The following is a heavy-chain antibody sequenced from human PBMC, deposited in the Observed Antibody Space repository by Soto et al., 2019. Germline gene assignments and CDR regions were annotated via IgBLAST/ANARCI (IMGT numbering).Heavy chain of an antibody. CDR1: GGSFTSYY. V-gene: IGHV4-59*08. Sequence: QVQLQESGPGLVKPSETLSLSCTVSGGSFTSYYWGWIRQPPGKEMEWIGYVHHSWGSAYNPSLQSRGAISLDTSKSQLSLKLTSVTATDTALYYCARQGVGPLHGLVDGWGQGTTVIVSS. CDR3: ARQGVGPLHGLVDG. CDR2: VHHSWGS. J-gene: IGHJ6*02. D-gene: IGHD6-6*01.